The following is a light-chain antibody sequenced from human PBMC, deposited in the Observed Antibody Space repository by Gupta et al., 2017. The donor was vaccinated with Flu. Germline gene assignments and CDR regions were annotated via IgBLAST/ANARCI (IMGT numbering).Light chain of an antibody. CDR2: DNS. V-gene: IGLV1-51*01. J-gene: IGLJ3*02. CDR1: SSNIGNNF. Sequence: QSVLTPPPPLSAVPGQKVTISCSGSSSNIGNNFVSWYRQVPGTAPKVLIYDNSKRHSGIPERVSGSKYGTTATLGITGLQPGDEADYYCASWYGGRSSWVFGGGTKLTVL. CDR3: ASWYGGRSSWV.